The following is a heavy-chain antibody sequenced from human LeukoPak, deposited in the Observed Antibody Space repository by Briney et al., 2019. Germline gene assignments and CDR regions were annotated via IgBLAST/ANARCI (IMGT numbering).Heavy chain of an antibody. Sequence: GGSLRLSCAASGFTFSSYSMNWVRQAPGKGLEWVSYISSSSSTIYYADSVKGRFTISRDNAKNSLYLQMNSLRAEDTAVYYCARDIQVLLWFGESRYYFDYWGQGTLVTVSS. V-gene: IGHV3-48*01. CDR2: ISSSSSTI. J-gene: IGHJ4*02. D-gene: IGHD3-10*01. CDR1: GFTFSSYS. CDR3: ARDIQVLLWFGESRYYFDY.